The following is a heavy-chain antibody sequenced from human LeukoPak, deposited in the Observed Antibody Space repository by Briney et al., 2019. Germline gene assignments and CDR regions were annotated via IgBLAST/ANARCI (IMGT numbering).Heavy chain of an antibody. V-gene: IGHV4-4*07. J-gene: IGHJ6*03. D-gene: IGHD3-16*01. Sequence: SETLSLTCPVTGGSISSYYWSWLGQPAGKELAWIGRIYTSGSTNYNPSLKSRVTMSVDTSKNQFSLKLSSVTAADTAVYYCARETSQKGAHYMDVWGKGTTITISS. CDR3: ARETSQKGAHYMDV. CDR1: GGSISSYY. CDR2: IYTSGST.